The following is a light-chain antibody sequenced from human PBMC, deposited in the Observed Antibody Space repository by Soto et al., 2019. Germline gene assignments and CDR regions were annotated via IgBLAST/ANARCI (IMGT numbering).Light chain of an antibody. J-gene: IGLJ2*01. V-gene: IGLV2-11*01. CDR1: STDVGGYNY. Sequence: QSTLTQPRSVSGSPGQAVTISCTGSSTDVGGYNYVSWYQQHPGKAPELIIYDVTKRPSRVPDRFSGSKSGNTASLIISGLQAEDEADYYCSSYTAMFPVVFGGGTKLTVL. CDR3: SSYTAMFPVV. CDR2: DVT.